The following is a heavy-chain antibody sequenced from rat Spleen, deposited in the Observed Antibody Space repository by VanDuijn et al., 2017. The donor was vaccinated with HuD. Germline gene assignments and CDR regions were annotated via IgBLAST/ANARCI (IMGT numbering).Heavy chain of an antibody. J-gene: IGHJ2*01. CDR2: INSAGST. CDR1: GYSITSSYR. V-gene: IGHV3-3*01. Sequence: EVQLQESGPGLVKPSQSLSLTCSVTGYSITSSYRWNWIRKFPGNKLEWMGYINSAGSTNYNPSLKSRISITRDTSKNQFFLQVNSVTTEDTATYYCARRWGQVYNNYFDYWGQGVMVTVSS. CDR3: ARRWGQVYNNYFDY. D-gene: IGHD1-10*01.